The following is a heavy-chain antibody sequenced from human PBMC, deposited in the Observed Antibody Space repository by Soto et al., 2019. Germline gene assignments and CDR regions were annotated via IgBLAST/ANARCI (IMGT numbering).Heavy chain of an antibody. CDR3: ARGYRDYDYVWGSYRYPIFDY. V-gene: IGHV1-69*12. Sequence: QVQLVQSGAEVKKPGSSVKVSCKASGGTFSSYAISWVRQAPGQGLEWMGGIIPIFGTANYAQKFQGRVTITADESTSTAYMELSSLRSEDTAVYYWARGYRDYDYVWGSYRYPIFDYWGQGTLVTVSS. CDR2: IIPIFGTA. D-gene: IGHD3-16*02. CDR1: GGTFSSYA. J-gene: IGHJ4*02.